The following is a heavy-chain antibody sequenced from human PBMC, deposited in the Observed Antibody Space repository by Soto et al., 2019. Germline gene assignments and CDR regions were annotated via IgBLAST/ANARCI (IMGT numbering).Heavy chain of an antibody. CDR2: ISYDGSNK. CDR3: AKDRKPAVTTSYYYGMDV. J-gene: IGHJ6*02. Sequence: QVQLVESGGGVVQPGRSLRLSCAASGFTFSSYGMHWVRQAPGKGLEWVAVISYDGSNKYYADSVKGRFTLSRDNSKNTLYLQMNSLRAEDTAVYYCAKDRKPAVTTSYYYGMDVWGQGTTVTVSS. CDR1: GFTFSSYG. V-gene: IGHV3-30*18. D-gene: IGHD4-17*01.